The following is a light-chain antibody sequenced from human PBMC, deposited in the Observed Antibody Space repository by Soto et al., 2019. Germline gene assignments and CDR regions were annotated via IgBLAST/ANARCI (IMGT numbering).Light chain of an antibody. CDR3: QQYDSYMYA. CDR2: GAS. J-gene: IGKJ2*01. V-gene: IGKV3-20*01. CDR1: QSVSNNY. Sequence: EIVLTQSPGTLSLSPGERATLSCRASQSVSNNYLAWYQQKPGQAPRLLIYGASNRATGIPDRFSGSGSGTDFTLTISRLEPEDFAVYYCQQYDSYMYAFGQGTKVEI.